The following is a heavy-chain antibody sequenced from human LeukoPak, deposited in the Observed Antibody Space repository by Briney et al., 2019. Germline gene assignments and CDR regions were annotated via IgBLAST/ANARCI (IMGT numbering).Heavy chain of an antibody. Sequence: SQTLSLTCAISGDSVSSNSAAWNWIRQSPSRGLEWLGRAYYRSKWYNDYAVSVESRITINPDTSKNQFSLQLNSVTPEDTAVYYCARDQGYCSAGSCYHFDCWGQGTLVTVSS. D-gene: IGHD2-15*01. CDR1: GDSVSSNSAA. J-gene: IGHJ4*02. CDR2: AYYRSKWYN. CDR3: ARDQGYCSAGSCYHFDC. V-gene: IGHV6-1*01.